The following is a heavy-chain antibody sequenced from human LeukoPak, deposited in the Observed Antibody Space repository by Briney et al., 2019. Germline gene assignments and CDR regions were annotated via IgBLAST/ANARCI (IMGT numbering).Heavy chain of an antibody. CDR1: GFTFSSYG. D-gene: IGHD4-17*01. CDR2: IWYDGSNK. CDR3: ARDNGDPYFDY. J-gene: IGHJ4*02. Sequence: GESLKISCAASGFTFSSYGMHWVRQAPGKGLEWVAVIWYDGSNKYYADSVKGRFTISRDNSKNTLYLQMNSLRAEDTAVYYCARDNGDPYFDYWGQGTLVTVSS. V-gene: IGHV3-33*01.